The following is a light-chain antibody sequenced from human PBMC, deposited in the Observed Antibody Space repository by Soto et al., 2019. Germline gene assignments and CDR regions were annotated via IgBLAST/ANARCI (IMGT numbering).Light chain of an antibody. J-gene: IGKJ1*01. CDR3: QHWDNYSWT. CDR2: EAS. Sequence: DIQMTQSPSTLSASVGDRVTITCRASQSITDCLAWYQQKPGKAPKLLIYEASNLEGGVPSRFSGSGSGTEFTLTISSVQPDDFATYYCQHWDNYSWTFGQGTKVEIK. V-gene: IGKV1-5*03. CDR1: QSITDC.